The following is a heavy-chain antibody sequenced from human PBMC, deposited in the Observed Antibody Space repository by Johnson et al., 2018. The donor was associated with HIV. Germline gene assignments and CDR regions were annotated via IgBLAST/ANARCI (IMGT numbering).Heavy chain of an antibody. D-gene: IGHD3-10*01. V-gene: IGHV3-30*14. CDR2: IWYDGSNK. CDR1: GFTFSSYA. CDR3: ARKKTAARGALDI. Sequence: QEQLVESGGGVVQPGRSLRLSCAASGFTFSSYAMHWVRQAPGKGLEWVAVIWYDGSNKYYANSVKGRFSISRDNSKNTLYLQMGSLRGEDMAVYYCARKKTAARGALDIWGQGTMVTVSS. J-gene: IGHJ3*02.